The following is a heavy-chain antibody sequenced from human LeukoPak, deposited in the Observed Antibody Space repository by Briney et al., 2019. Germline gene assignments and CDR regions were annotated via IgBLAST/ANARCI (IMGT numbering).Heavy chain of an antibody. Sequence: PSETLSLTCTVSGGSISSYYWSWIRQPPGKGLEWIGYIYYSGSTNYNPSLKSRVTISVDTSKNQFSLKLSSVTAADTAVYYCARRAGPNFDYWGQGTLVTVSS. CDR2: IYYSGST. V-gene: IGHV4-59*08. D-gene: IGHD6-19*01. J-gene: IGHJ4*02. CDR3: ARRAGPNFDY. CDR1: GGSISSYY.